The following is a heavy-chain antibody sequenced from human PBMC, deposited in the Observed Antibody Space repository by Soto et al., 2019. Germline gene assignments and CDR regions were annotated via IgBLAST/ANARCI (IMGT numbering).Heavy chain of an antibody. J-gene: IGHJ6*02. CDR2: TWYDGSNK. Sequence: QVQLVESGGGVVQPGRSLRLSCAASGFTFSNFGMHWVRQAPGKGLVWVAVTWYDGSNKYYADSVKGRFTISRDNSRKTLYLQMDSLRADERAVYYCARDRWSYYHGMDVWGQGTTVTVSS. CDR3: ARDRWSYYHGMDV. CDR1: GFTFSNFG. V-gene: IGHV3-33*01. D-gene: IGHD2-8*01.